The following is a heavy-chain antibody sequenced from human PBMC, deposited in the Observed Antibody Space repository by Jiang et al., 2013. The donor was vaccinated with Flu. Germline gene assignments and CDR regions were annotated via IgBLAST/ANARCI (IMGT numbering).Heavy chain of an antibody. V-gene: IGHV4-59*01. CDR1: GASIKAYY. Sequence: GSGLVKPSETLSLTCTVSGASIKAYYWGWIRQPPGKGLEWIGYGFHRGNTHYNPSLRSRVTMSVDTSNNQFSLKVTSVTAADTAVYYCARAGSIPSLYLYYFDSWGQGTLVTASS. CDR2: GFHRGNT. D-gene: IGHD3-16*01. J-gene: IGHJ4*02. CDR3: ARAGSIPSLYLYYFDS.